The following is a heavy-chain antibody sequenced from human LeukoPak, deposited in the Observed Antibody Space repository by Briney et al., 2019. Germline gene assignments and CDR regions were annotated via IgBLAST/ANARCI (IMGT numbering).Heavy chain of an antibody. CDR2: INHSGSI. Sequence: SETLSLTCAVYGGSFSGYYWGWIRQPLGKGLEWIGEINHSGSISYNSSLKSRVTISLDTSKNQFSLKLSSVTAADTAVYYCAGGDYHGSESYANYWGQGTLVTVSS. CDR3: AGGDYHGSESYANY. J-gene: IGHJ4*02. V-gene: IGHV4-34*01. D-gene: IGHD3-10*01. CDR1: GGSFSGYY.